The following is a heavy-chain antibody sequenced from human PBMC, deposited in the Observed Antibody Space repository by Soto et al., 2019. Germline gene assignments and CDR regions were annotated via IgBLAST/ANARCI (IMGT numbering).Heavy chain of an antibody. CDR2: VYYSGIT. V-gene: IGHV4-31*02. CDR1: GGSIRRRGYY. CDR3: ASSGGPEGDWFDP. Sequence: SETLSLTCSVSGGSIRRRGYYWSWIRQRPGEGLEWIGFVYYSGITDYNPSLKSRVTISADTSKNQFSLSLYSVTAADTAVYYCASSGGPEGDWFDPWGQGSWVTVAS. D-gene: IGHD2-15*01. J-gene: IGHJ5*02.